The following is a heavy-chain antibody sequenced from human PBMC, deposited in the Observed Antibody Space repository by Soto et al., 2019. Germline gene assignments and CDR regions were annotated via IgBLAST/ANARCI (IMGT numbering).Heavy chain of an antibody. J-gene: IGHJ5*02. Sequence: QVQLVQSGAEVKKPGASVKVSCKASGYTFTRYDINWVRQATGQGLEWMGWMNPNSGNTGYAQKFQGRVTMTRNTYISTDYMELSSLRSEDTAVYYCARGRGYCSSTSCSNWFDHWGQGTLVTVS. D-gene: IGHD2-2*01. CDR3: ARGRGYCSSTSCSNWFDH. V-gene: IGHV1-8*01. CDR2: MNPNSGNT. CDR1: GYTFTRYD.